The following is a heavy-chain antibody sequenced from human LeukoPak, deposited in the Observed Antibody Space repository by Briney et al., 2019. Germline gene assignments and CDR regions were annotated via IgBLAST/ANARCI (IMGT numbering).Heavy chain of an antibody. CDR1: GGSFSGYY. J-gene: IGHJ5*02. V-gene: IGHV4-34*01. Sequence: PSETLSLTCAVYGGSFSGYYWSWIRQPPGKGLEWIGEINHRGSTNYNPSLKSRVTISVDTSKNQFSLKLSSVTAADTAVYYCARVGIAAAGVSWFDPWGQGTLVTVSS. CDR2: INHRGST. CDR3: ARVGIAAAGVSWFDP. D-gene: IGHD6-13*01.